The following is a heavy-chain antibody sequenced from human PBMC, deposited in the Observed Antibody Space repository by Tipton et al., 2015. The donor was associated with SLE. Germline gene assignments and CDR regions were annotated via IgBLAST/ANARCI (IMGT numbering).Heavy chain of an antibody. CDR2: IHHRGST. D-gene: IGHD6-13*01. V-gene: IGHV4-39*07. Sequence: TLSLTCTVSGGSISSSSYYWGWIRQPPGKGLEWIGGIHHRGSTYYNPSLKSRVTISVDTSKNQFSLKLSSVTAADTAVYYCARVVKGSSWYWFDPWGQGTLVTVSS. J-gene: IGHJ5*02. CDR3: ARVVKGSSWYWFDP. CDR1: GGSISSSSYY.